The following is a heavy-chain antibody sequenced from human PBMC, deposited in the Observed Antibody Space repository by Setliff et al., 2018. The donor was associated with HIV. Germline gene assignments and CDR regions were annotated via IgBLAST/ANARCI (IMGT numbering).Heavy chain of an antibody. D-gene: IGHD3-3*01. CDR3: ASARITIFGVIIIPVDFDY. CDR1: GGSFSDYH. V-gene: IGHV4-34*01. Sequence: SETLSLTCAVYGGSFSDYHWIWIRQPPGEGLEWIGEINHSGSTNYNPSLKSRVTVSVDTSKHQFSLRMTSVTAADTAVYYCASARITIFGVIIIPVDFDYWGQGTLVTVSS. CDR2: INHSGST. J-gene: IGHJ4*02.